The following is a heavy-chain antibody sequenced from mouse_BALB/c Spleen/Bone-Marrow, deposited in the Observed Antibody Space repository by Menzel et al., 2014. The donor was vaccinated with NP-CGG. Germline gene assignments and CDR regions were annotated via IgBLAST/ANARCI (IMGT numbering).Heavy chain of an antibody. J-gene: IGHJ4*01. CDR1: GFNIKDTY. D-gene: IGHD2-2*01. CDR2: IDPANGNT. Sequence: EVQRVESGAELVKPGASVKLSCTASGFNIKDTYMHWVKQRPEQGLEWIGRIDPANGNTKYDPKFQGKATITADTSSNTAYLQLSSLTSEDTAVYYCARVKLWFYAMDYWGQGTSVTVSS. CDR3: ARVKLWFYAMDY. V-gene: IGHV14-3*02.